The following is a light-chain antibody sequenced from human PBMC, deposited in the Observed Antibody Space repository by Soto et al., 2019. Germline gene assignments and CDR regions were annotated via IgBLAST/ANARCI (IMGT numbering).Light chain of an antibody. V-gene: IGKV3D-20*02. Sequence: IVLTQSPGTLSSSPGERATLSCRASQSVSTNNLAWYQQRPGQAPRLLIHGASSRATGIPDRFSGSGSGTDFTFTISRLEPEDFAVYYCQQRSNLVSFGPGTRLEIK. CDR2: GAS. J-gene: IGKJ5*01. CDR1: QSVSTNN. CDR3: QQRSNLVS.